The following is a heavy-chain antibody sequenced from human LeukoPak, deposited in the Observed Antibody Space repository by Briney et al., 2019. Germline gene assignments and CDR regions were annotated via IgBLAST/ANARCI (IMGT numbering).Heavy chain of an antibody. V-gene: IGHV4-34*01. D-gene: IGHD6-19*01. CDR2: INHSGST. CDR1: GGSFSGYY. J-gene: IGHJ4*02. CDR3: ARAMRIAVAGTDY. Sequence: SETLSLTCAVYGGSFSGYYWTWIRQPPGKGLEWIGEINHSGSTNYNPSLKSRVTISVDTSKNQFYLKVSSVTAADTAVYYCARAMRIAVAGTDYWGQGTLVTVSS.